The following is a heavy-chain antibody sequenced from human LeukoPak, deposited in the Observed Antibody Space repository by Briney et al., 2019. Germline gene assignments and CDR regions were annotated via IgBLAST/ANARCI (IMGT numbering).Heavy chain of an antibody. V-gene: IGHV4-59*01. CDR3: ARAPLGYCSGGSCTNYYYYMDV. CDR1: GGSISSYY. Sequence: SETLSLTCTVSGGSISSYYWSWIRQPPGKGLEWIGYIYYSGSTNYNPSLKSRVTISVDTSKNQFSLKLSSVTAADTAVYYCARAPLGYCSGGSCTNYYYYMDVWGKGTTVTVSS. D-gene: IGHD2-15*01. CDR2: IYYSGST. J-gene: IGHJ6*03.